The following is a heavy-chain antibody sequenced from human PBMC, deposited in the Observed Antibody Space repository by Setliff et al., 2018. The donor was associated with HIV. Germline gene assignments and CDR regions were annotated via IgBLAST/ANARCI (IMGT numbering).Heavy chain of an antibody. Sequence: SVKVSCKASGYTFSGYYIHWVRQAPGQGLEWMGGIIPVFGKVEYAQRFQVRVQITADEFTSTVYMEVRSLRFDDTAVYYCARGRRVVPAAESNWFDPWGQGTLVTVSS. V-gene: IGHV1-69*13. D-gene: IGHD2-2*01. CDR3: ARGRRVVPAAESNWFDP. CDR1: GYTFSGYY. J-gene: IGHJ5*02. CDR2: IIPVFGKV.